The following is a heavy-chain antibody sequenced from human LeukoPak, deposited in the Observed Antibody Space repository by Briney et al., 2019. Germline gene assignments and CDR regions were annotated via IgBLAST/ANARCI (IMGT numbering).Heavy chain of an antibody. V-gene: IGHV1-8*01. CDR1: GYTFTSYD. D-gene: IGHD3-10*01. Sequence: GASVKVSCKASGYTFTSYDINWVRQATGQGLEWMGWMNPNSGNTGYAQKFQGRVTITRNTFISTAYMELSSLRSEDTAVYYCARGPRMGYYGSGSPPSNPWGQGTLVTVSS. CDR2: MNPNSGNT. CDR3: ARGPRMGYYGSGSPPSNP. J-gene: IGHJ5*02.